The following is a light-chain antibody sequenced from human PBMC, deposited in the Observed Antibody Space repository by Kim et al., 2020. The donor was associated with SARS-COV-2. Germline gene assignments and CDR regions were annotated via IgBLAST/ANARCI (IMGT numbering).Light chain of an antibody. Sequence: ASVGDRVTITCRASECISSYLAWYQQKPGQAPNLLIYGTSTLQSGVPTRFSASGSGTDFTLTISSLQPEDLATYYCQQLNSYPLTFGGGTKVDIK. CDR1: ECISSY. CDR3: QQLNSYPLT. J-gene: IGKJ4*01. CDR2: GTS. V-gene: IGKV1-9*01.